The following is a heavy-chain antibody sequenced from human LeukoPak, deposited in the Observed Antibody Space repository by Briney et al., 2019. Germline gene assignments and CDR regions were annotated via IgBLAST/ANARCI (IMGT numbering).Heavy chain of an antibody. CDR1: GFTFSSYS. Sequence: GGSLRLSCAASGFTFSSYSMNWVRQAPGKGLEWVSSISSSSSYIYYADSVKGRFTISRDNAKNSLHLQMNSLRAEDTAVYYCARFKTQLWSRYNWYFDLWGRGTLVTVSS. J-gene: IGHJ2*01. CDR2: ISSSSSYI. D-gene: IGHD5-18*01. CDR3: ARFKTQLWSRYNWYFDL. V-gene: IGHV3-21*01.